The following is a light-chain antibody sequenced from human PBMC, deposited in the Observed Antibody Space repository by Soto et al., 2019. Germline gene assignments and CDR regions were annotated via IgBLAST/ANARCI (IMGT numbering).Light chain of an antibody. CDR1: QSVSSSY. Sequence: EIVLTQSPGTLSLSPGERATLSCRASQSVSSSYLAWYQQKPGQAPRLLIYGASSRATGIPDRFSGSGSGTDFTLTIGRLEPEDFAVYYCQQYGSSAYTFGQGTKVEVK. CDR2: GAS. CDR3: QQYGSSAYT. V-gene: IGKV3-20*01. J-gene: IGKJ2*01.